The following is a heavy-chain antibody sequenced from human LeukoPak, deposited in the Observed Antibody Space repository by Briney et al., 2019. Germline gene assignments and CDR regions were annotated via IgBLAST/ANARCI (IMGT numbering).Heavy chain of an antibody. Sequence: PGGSLRLSCAASGFTFSKMNWVRQTPGKGLEWVSYISDHGKSRNYVDSVKGRFTISRDNAKNTLYLQMNSLRAEDTAVYYCAKWGSRDYYYGLDVWGQGTTVTVSS. CDR1: GFTFSK. V-gene: IGHV3-48*03. CDR3: AKWGSRDYYYGLDV. CDR2: ISDHGKSR. D-gene: IGHD3-16*01. J-gene: IGHJ6*02.